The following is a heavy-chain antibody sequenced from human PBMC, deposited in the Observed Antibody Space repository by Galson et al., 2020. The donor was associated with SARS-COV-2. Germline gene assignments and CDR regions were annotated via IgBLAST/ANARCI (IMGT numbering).Heavy chain of an antibody. Sequence: GGSPRLSFEDSGFTFSSYSMHWVRQAPGKALEWVAVISYDGSNKYYADAVKGRFTIPRDNYKKTLYLKMTSLRAEYTAVYYCAKDHERVYYYDSSGVYGMDVWGQGSTVTVSS. CDR3: AKDHERVYYYDSSGVYGMDV. J-gene: IGHJ6*02. D-gene: IGHD3-22*01. CDR2: ISYDGSNK. CDR1: GFTFSSYS. V-gene: IGHV3-30*18.